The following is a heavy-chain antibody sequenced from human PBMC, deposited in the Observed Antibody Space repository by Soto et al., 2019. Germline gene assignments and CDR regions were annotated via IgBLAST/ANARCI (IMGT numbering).Heavy chain of an antibody. J-gene: IGHJ6*02. CDR2: ISYDGSNK. V-gene: IGHV3-30-3*01. CDR3: ARDRGKGVPAFMDV. CDR1: GFTFSSYA. D-gene: IGHD3-10*01. Sequence: QVQLMESGGGVVQPGRSLRLSCAASGFTFSSYAMHWVRQAPGKGLEWVAVISYDGSNKYYADSVKGRFTISRDNSKNTLYLQMNSLRAEDTAVYYCARDRGKGVPAFMDVWGQGTTVTVSS.